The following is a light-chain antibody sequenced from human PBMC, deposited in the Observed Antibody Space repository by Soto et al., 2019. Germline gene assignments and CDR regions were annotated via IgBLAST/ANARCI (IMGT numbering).Light chain of an antibody. CDR1: QSISSW. CDR2: KAS. V-gene: IGKV1-5*03. Sequence: DIQMTQSPSTLSASVGDRVTITCRASQSISSWLAWYQQKPGKAPKLLIYKASSLESGVPSRFSGSGSGTEFTLTISSLQPDDFATYDCQQYNSYSRTLGQGTKVGIK. J-gene: IGKJ1*01. CDR3: QQYNSYSRT.